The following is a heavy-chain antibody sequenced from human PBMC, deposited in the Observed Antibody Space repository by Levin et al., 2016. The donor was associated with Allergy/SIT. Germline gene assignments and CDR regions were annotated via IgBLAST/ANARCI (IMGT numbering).Heavy chain of an antibody. J-gene: IGHJ4*02. Sequence: ETLSLTCTVSGFTFDDYAMHWVRQAPGKGLEWVSLISGDSGFTYYADSVKGRFTISRDNSKNSLYLQMNSLRTEDTALYYCAKDVRFVVVVAAPDYWGQGTLVTVSS. CDR1: GFTFDDYA. V-gene: IGHV3-43*02. CDR3: AKDVRFVVVVAAPDY. D-gene: IGHD2-15*01. CDR2: ISGDSGFT.